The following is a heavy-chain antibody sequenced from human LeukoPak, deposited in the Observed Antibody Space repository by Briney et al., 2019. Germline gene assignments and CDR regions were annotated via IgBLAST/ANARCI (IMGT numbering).Heavy chain of an antibody. Sequence: GGSLRLSCAASGFTFSSYGMHWVRQAPGKGLEWVAVIWYDGSNKYYADSVKGRFTISRDNSKNTLYLQMNSLRAEDTAVYYCAKDQHSYGYPFDYWGQGTLVTVSS. CDR1: GFTFSSYG. D-gene: IGHD5-18*01. CDR2: IWYDGSNK. CDR3: AKDQHSYGYPFDY. V-gene: IGHV3-33*06. J-gene: IGHJ4*02.